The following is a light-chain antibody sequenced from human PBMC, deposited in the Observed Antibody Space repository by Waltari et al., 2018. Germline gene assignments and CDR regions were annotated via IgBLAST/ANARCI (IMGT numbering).Light chain of an antibody. CDR1: QTVGSSS. Sequence: EIVLTQSPGTASLSPGERVTLSCRASQTVGSSSLTWYQQKPGQAPRLVIYRAFRRATGIPDMFSGSGSGTDFCRTVSRREPEYFAVFYCQQHGTFLETFGQGTKVEIK. CDR3: QQHGTFLET. J-gene: IGKJ1*01. CDR2: RAF. V-gene: IGKV3-20*01.